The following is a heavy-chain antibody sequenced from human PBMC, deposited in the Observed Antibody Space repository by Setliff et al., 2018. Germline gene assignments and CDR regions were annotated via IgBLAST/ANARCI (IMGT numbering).Heavy chain of an antibody. V-gene: IGHV3-30*02. CDR3: AKVKKPLIRGSGFDY. CDR2: VRFDGSYK. Sequence: GESLKISCAASGFVFGTYGMHWVRQAPGKGLDWVASVRFDGSYKVYADSVKGRFTISRDNSENTLFLQMTSLRPGDTGIYYCAKVKKPLIRGSGFDYWGRGTLVTV. D-gene: IGHD2-8*01. J-gene: IGHJ4*02. CDR1: GFVFGTYG.